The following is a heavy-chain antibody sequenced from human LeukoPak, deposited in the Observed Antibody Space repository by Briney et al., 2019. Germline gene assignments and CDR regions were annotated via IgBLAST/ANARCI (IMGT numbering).Heavy chain of an antibody. J-gene: IGHJ4*02. CDR2: ISGSGGST. CDR3: AKDQNFDWIPHDY. Sequence: PGGSLRLSCAASGFTFSSYAMSWVRQAPGKGPEWVSGISGSGGSTYYADSVKGRFTISRDNSKNTLYLQMNSLRAEDTAVYYCAKDQNFDWIPHDYWGQGTLVTVSS. CDR1: GFTFSSYA. D-gene: IGHD3-9*01. V-gene: IGHV3-23*01.